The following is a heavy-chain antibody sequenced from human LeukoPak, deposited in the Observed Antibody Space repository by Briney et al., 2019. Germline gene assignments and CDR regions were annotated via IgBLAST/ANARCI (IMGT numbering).Heavy chain of an antibody. V-gene: IGHV1-2*02. D-gene: IGHD5-18*01. CDR3: ARERSEYSYGFDY. CDR2: ISPNSGGT. CDR1: GYTFTGYY. J-gene: IGHJ4*02. Sequence: ASVKVSCKASGYTFTGYYMHWVRQAPGQGLEWMGWISPNSGGTNYAQKFQGRVTMTRDTSISTAYMELSRLRSDDTAVYYCARERSEYSYGFDYWGQGTLVTVSS.